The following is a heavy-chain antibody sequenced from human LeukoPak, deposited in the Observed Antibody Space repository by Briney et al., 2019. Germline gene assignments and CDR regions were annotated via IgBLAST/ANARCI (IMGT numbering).Heavy chain of an antibody. V-gene: IGHV4-39*07. CDR2: IFYSGST. Sequence: PSETLSLTCTVSGDSINSSNSYGGWVRQPPGKALEWIATIFYSGSTFYNPSLKSRVTVPLDTSKTRFSLRLRSVTAADTAVYYCARVFRSSHFDYWGQGTLVTVSS. CDR3: ARVFRSSHFDY. CDR1: GDSINSSNSY. J-gene: IGHJ4*01.